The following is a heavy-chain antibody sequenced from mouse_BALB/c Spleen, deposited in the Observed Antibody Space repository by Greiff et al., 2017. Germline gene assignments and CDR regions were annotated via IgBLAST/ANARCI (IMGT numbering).Heavy chain of an antibody. CDR3: ARDKEYGNDAMDY. J-gene: IGHJ4*01. CDR1: GFTFTDYY. V-gene: IGHV7-3*02. CDR2: IRNKANGYTT. D-gene: IGHD2-10*02. Sequence: EVKVEESGGGLVQPGGSLRLSCATSGFTFTDYYMSWVRQPPGKALEWLGFIRNKANGYTTEYSASVKGRFTISRDNSQSILYLQMNTLRAEDSATYYCARDKEYGNDAMDYWGQGTSVTVSS.